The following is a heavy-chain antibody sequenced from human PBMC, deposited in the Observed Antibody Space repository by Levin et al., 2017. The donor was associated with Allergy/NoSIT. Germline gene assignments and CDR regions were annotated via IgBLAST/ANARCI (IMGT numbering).Heavy chain of an antibody. CDR2: MNPNSGNT. CDR1: GYTFTSYD. V-gene: IGHV1-8*01. CDR3: ARGINDFWSGYRLFYFDY. Sequence: ASVKVSCKASGYTFTSYDINWVRQATGQGLEWMGWMNPNSGNTGYAQKFQGRVTMTRNTSISTAYMELSSLRSEDTAVYYCARGINDFWSGYRLFYFDYWGQGTLVTVSS. D-gene: IGHD3-3*01. J-gene: IGHJ4*02.